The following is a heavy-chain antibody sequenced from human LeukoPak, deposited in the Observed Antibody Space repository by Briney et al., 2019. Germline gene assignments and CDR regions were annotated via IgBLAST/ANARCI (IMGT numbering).Heavy chain of an antibody. CDR3: ARGGEIAVAGTVYYYYAMDV. V-gene: IGHV3-7*01. D-gene: IGHD6-19*01. CDR1: GFTFSNYW. Sequence: GGSLRLSCEGSGFTFSNYWMSWVRQAPGKGLEWVANIKQDGSEKYYVDSVKGRFIISRDNAKNSLYLQMNSLRAEDTAVYYCARGGEIAVAGTVYYYYAMDVWGQGTTVTVSS. CDR2: IKQDGSEK. J-gene: IGHJ6*02.